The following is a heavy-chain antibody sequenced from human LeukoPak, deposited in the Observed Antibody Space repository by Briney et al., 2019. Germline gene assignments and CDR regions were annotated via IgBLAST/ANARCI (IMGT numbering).Heavy chain of an antibody. CDR3: ARDREVGATSVY. V-gene: IGHV4-59*12. CDR1: GGSISSYY. D-gene: IGHD1-26*01. J-gene: IGHJ4*01. Sequence: KPSETLSLTCAVSGGSISSYYWSWIRQPPGKGLEWIGYIYYSGSTNYNPSLKSRVTISVDTSKNQFSLKLSSVTAADTAAYYCARDREVGATSVYWGQGTLVTVSS. CDR2: IYYSGST.